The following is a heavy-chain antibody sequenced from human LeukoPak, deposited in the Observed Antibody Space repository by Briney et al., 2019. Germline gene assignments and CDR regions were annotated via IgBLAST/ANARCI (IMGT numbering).Heavy chain of an antibody. J-gene: IGHJ4*02. V-gene: IGHV4-39*07. CDR1: GGSISSSSYY. D-gene: IGHD3-22*01. Sequence: PSETLTLTCTVSGGSISSSSYYWGWIRQPPGKGLEWIGSIYYSGSTYYNPSLKSRVTISVDTSKNQFSLKLSSETAADTAVYYCARVSYYDSSGYPYYFDYWGQGTLVTVSS. CDR2: IYYSGST. CDR3: ARVSYYDSSGYPYYFDY.